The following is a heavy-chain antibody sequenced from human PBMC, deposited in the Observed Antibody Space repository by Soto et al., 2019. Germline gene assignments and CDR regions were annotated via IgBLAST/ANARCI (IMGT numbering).Heavy chain of an antibody. CDR2: IYYSGST. CDR3: ARSIAVAGTGWYFDL. Sequence: SETLSLTCTVSGGSISSSSYSWGWIRQPPGKGLEWIGSIYYSGSTYYNPSLKSRVTISVDTSKNQFSLKLSSVTAADTAVYYCARSIAVAGTGWYFDLWGRGTLVTVSS. V-gene: IGHV4-39*01. CDR1: GGSISSSSYS. D-gene: IGHD6-19*01. J-gene: IGHJ2*01.